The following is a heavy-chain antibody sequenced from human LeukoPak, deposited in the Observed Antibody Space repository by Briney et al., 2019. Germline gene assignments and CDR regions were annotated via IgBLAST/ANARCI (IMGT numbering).Heavy chain of an antibody. CDR2: IRYDGSSK. V-gene: IGHV3-30*02. D-gene: IGHD3-16*01. CDR1: GFTFSTSG. CDR3: AKGLTFGFDY. J-gene: IGHJ4*02. Sequence: GGSLILSCAASGFTFSTSGMHWVRQAPGKGLGWVAFIRYDGSSKYFADSVKGRFTISRDNSKDTLYLQMNSLRAEDTAVYYCAKGLTFGFDYWGQGTLVTVSS.